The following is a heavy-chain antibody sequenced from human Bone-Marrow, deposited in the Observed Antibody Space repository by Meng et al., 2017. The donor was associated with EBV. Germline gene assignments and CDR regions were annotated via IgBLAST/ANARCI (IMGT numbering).Heavy chain of an antibody. CDR3: AKSPLGPVHSAEYFHH. J-gene: IGHJ1*01. CDR1: GFHCRPDH. Sequence: VLLVADCGVWFKTCGDIGLSCADCGFHCRPDHMTLVRQAPGQALDWVSAIVDGCVRSFYEDSVKGRFTTSRDNSKNTLFLQMNSLRAEDTAVYYCAKSPLGPVHSAEYFHHWGQGTLVTVSS. CDR2: IVDGCVRS. V-gene: IGHV3-23*04. D-gene: IGHD1-1*01.